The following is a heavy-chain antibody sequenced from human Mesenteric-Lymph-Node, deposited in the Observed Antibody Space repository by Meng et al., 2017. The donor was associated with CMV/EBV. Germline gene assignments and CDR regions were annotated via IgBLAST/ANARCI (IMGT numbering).Heavy chain of an antibody. CDR1: GGSISSYY. J-gene: IGHJ6*02. CDR2: LFYTGST. V-gene: IGHV4-59*12. CDR3: ARAKTGLRGVMYLDV. Sequence: GSLRLSCTVSGGSISSYYWSWIRQPPGKGLEWIGSLFYTGSTYYNPSFKSRVTISGDRSVNQFSLNLNSMTAADTAVYYCARAKTGLRGVMYLDVWGQGTTVTVSS. D-gene: IGHD3-10*01.